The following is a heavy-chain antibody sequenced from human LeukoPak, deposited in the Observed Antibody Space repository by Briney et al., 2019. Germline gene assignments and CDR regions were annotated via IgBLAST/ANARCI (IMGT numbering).Heavy chain of an antibody. CDR1: GLIFRNYA. CDR2: ISGSGGST. D-gene: IGHD3-3*01. CDR3: AKEPHYDFWSGYYTALDY. J-gene: IGHJ4*02. V-gene: IGHV3-23*01. Sequence: GGSLRLSCTASGLIFRNYAMTWVRQAPGKGLEWVSAISGSGGSTYYADSVKGRFTISRDNSKNTLYLQMNSLRAEDTAVYYCAKEPHYDFWSGYYTALDYWGQGTLVTVSS.